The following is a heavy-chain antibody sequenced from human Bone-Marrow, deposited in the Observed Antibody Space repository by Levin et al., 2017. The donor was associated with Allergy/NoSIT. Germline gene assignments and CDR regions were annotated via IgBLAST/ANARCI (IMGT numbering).Heavy chain of an antibody. CDR2: ISGNSHYV. CDR1: GFDFNTHD. J-gene: IGHJ6*02. Sequence: ETLSLTCRGSGFDFNTHDMNWVRQAPGQGLEWVSSISGNSHYVYYVDSVKGRFSISRDNAKNSMFLHMNSLRVEDTAVYYCARSQGRSGWSYYYYGMDVWGRGTTLTVSS. D-gene: IGHD6-19*01. CDR3: ARSQGRSGWSYYYYGMDV. V-gene: IGHV3-21*06.